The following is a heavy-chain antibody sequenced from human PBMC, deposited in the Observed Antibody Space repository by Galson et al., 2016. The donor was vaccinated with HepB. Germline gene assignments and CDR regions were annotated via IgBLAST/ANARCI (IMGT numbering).Heavy chain of an antibody. CDR1: GFFFYTYA. D-gene: IGHD3-10*01. J-gene: IGHJ4*02. CDR2: ISGSGGSI. Sequence: SLRLSCATSGFFFYTYAMSWVRQAPGKGLEWISTISGSGGSIYYADSVNGRFTISKDSSKDKLDLQMNSLRVEDTAIYYCSKDSWWVPGVIIDFDDWGQGTLVTVAS. CDR3: SKDSWWVPGVIIDFDD. V-gene: IGHV3-23*01.